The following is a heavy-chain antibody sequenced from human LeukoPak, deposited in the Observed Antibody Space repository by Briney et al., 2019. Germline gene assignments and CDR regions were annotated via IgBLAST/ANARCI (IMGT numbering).Heavy chain of an antibody. V-gene: IGHV3-20*04. Sequence: SGGSLRLSCAASGFTDYGMSWVRQAPGKGLEWVSGINWNGGTTTYADSVKGRFTISRDNAKNSLYLQMNSLRAEDTAFYYCARDRDQWLEAFDIWGQGTMVTVSS. CDR1: GFTDYG. J-gene: IGHJ3*02. CDR2: INWNGGTT. D-gene: IGHD6-19*01. CDR3: ARDRDQWLEAFDI.